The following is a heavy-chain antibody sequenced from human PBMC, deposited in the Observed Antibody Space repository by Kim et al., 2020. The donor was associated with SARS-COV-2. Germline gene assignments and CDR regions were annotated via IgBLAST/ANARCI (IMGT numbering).Heavy chain of an antibody. CDR3: ARIRTGMAYYETTDPRSWIDP. CDR1: GGSISSSDYC. V-gene: IGHV4-39*01. J-gene: IGHJ5*02. D-gene: IGHD3-16*01. CDR2: VYYSGST. Sequence: SETLSLTCTVSGGSISSSDYCWGWIRQPPGKGLEWIGSVYYSGSTHYNPSLKSRVTISVDTSKNQFSLKLSSVSATDTAVFYCARIRTGMAYYETTDPRSWIDPWGQGFLVTVSS.